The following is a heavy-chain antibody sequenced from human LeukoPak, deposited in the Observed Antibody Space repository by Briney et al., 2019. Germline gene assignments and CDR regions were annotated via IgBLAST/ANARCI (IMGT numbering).Heavy chain of an antibody. CDR1: GGSISSYY. CDR3: ARDHSRGYYYGMDV. V-gene: IGHV4-59*01. J-gene: IGHJ6*02. D-gene: IGHD5-24*01. CDR2: IYYSGST. Sequence: SETLSLTCTVSGGSISSYYWSWIRQPPGKGLEWIGYIYYSGSTNYNPSLKSQVTISVDTSKNQFSLKLSSVTAADTAVYYCARDHSRGYYYGMDVWGQGTTVTVSS.